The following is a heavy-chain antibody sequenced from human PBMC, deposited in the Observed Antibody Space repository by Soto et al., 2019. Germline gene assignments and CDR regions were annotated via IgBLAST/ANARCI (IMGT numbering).Heavy chain of an antibody. J-gene: IGHJ4*02. D-gene: IGHD6-19*01. Sequence: QVQLQESGPGLVKPSETLSLTCTVSGGSVSSFFWSWIRQPPGKGLEWIGYLYYSGSTHYSPSLKSRVSISVDTSKNQFPLKLNSVTAADTAVYYCARVRHGWTFFDYWSQGTLVTVSS. CDR2: LYYSGST. CDR3: ARVRHGWTFFDY. CDR1: GGSVSSFF. V-gene: IGHV4-59*02.